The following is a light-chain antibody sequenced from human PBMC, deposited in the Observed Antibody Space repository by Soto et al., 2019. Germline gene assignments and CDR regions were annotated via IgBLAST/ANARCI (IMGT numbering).Light chain of an antibody. CDR1: SSDVGYYNY. CDR2: EIS. Sequence: QSVLTQPASVSGSPGQSITISCTGSSSDVGYYNYVSWYQHHPGKAPKLLIFEISRRPSWTSSRFSGSRSGYTASLTISGLQAEDEADYYCSSYTSSSTLEVFGTGTKVTVL. CDR3: SSYTSSSTLEV. J-gene: IGLJ1*01. V-gene: IGLV2-14*01.